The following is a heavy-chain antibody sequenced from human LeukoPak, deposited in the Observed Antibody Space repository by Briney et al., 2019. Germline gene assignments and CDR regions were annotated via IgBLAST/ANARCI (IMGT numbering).Heavy chain of an antibody. V-gene: IGHV3-21*01. CDR3: AKLVVPAAMRALKAFDI. CDR1: GFTFSSYS. Sequence: GGSLRLSCAASGFTFSSYSMNWVRQARGKGLEWVSSISSSSSYIYYADSVKGRFTISRDNAKNSLYLQMNSLRAEDTAVYYCAKLVVPAAMRALKAFDIWGQGTMVTVSS. D-gene: IGHD2-2*01. J-gene: IGHJ3*02. CDR2: ISSSSSYI.